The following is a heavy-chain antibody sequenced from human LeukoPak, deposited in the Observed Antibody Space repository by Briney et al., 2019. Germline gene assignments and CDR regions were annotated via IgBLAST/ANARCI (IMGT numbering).Heavy chain of an antibody. D-gene: IGHD2-2*01. CDR3: ARVELGYCSSTSCSRAQDY. CDR1: GFTFSSYS. Sequence: GGSLRLSRAASGFTFSSYSMNWVRQAPGKGLEWVSSISSSSSYIYYADSVKGRFTISRDNAKNSLYLQMNSLRAEDTAVYYCARVELGYCSSTSCSRAQDYWGQGTLITVSS. J-gene: IGHJ4*02. V-gene: IGHV3-21*01. CDR2: ISSSSSYI.